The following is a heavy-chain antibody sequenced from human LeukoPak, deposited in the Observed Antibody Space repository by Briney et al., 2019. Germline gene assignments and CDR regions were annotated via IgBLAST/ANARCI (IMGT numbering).Heavy chain of an antibody. D-gene: IGHD5-12*01. Sequence: GGSLRLSCVASGFTFSSYWMSWVRQAPGKGLEWVANIKRDGSEKYYVASVKGRFTISRDNAKNSLYLQMNSLRAEDTAVYYCARDNGGGYDFDYWGQRTLVNVSS. J-gene: IGHJ4*02. CDR1: GFTFSSYW. CDR2: IKRDGSEK. CDR3: ARDNGGGYDFDY. V-gene: IGHV3-7*01.